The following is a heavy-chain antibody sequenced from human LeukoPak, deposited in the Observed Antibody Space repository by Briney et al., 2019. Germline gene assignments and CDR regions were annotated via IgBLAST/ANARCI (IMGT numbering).Heavy chain of an antibody. D-gene: IGHD6-6*01. Sequence: GGSLRLSCAASGFTFSSYGMHWVRQAPGKGLEWVAVISYDGSNKYYADSVKGRFTISRDNSKNTLYLQMNSLRAEDTAVYYCAKDGSYSSSMDYWGQGTLATVSS. V-gene: IGHV3-30*18. CDR3: AKDGSYSSSMDY. CDR1: GFTFSSYG. J-gene: IGHJ4*02. CDR2: ISYDGSNK.